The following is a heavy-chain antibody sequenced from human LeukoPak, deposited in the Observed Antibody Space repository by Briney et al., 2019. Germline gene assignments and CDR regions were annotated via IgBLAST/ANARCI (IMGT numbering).Heavy chain of an antibody. CDR3: ARDDSSGYGSI. Sequence: ASVKASCKASGYTFTSYGISWVRQAPGQGLEWMGWISAYNGNTNYAQKLQGRVTMTTDTSTSTAYMELSSLRSEDTAVYYCARDDSSGYGSIWGQGTMVTVSS. J-gene: IGHJ3*02. D-gene: IGHD3-22*01. V-gene: IGHV1-18*01. CDR1: GYTFTSYG. CDR2: ISAYNGNT.